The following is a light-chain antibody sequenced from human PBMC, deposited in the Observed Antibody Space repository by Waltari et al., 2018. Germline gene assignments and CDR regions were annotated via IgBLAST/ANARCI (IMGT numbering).Light chain of an antibody. CDR1: SSDVGGYDR. CDR2: EVT. J-gene: IGLJ3*02. Sequence: QSALTQPASVSGSPGQSITISCTGTSSDVGGYDRVSWYQQHPGTVPKLIIYEVTNRPSGLSYRFSGSKSGNTASLTISGLQAEDEADYYCASYTNINTWVFGGGTKLTVL. CDR3: ASYTNINTWV. V-gene: IGLV2-14*01.